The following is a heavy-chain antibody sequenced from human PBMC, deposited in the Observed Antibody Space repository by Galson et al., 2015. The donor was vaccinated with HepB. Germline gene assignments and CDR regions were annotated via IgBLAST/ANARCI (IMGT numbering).Heavy chain of an antibody. CDR2: ISGSGGTT. D-gene: IGHD6-19*01. CDR1: GFTFSSYA. J-gene: IGHJ5*02. V-gene: IGHV3-23*01. Sequence: SLRLSCAASGFTFSSYAMTWVRQAPGKGLEWVSVISGSGGTTNYADSVKGRFTISRDNSKNTLYLQMNSLRAEDTAVYYCARDRYSSGTNWFDPWGQGTLVTVSS. CDR3: ARDRYSSGTNWFDP.